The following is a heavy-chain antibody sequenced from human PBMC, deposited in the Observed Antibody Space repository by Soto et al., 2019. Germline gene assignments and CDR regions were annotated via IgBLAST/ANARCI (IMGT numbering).Heavy chain of an antibody. Sequence: ASVKVSCKTSGYTFTSYAMHWVRQAPGQRLEWMGWINAGNGNTKYSQKFQGRVTITRDTSASTAYMELSSLRSEDTAVYYCARDPGDDSDAFDIWGQGTMVTVSS. CDR1: GYTFTSYA. D-gene: IGHD3-16*01. CDR3: ARDPGDDSDAFDI. V-gene: IGHV1-3*01. J-gene: IGHJ3*02. CDR2: INAGNGNT.